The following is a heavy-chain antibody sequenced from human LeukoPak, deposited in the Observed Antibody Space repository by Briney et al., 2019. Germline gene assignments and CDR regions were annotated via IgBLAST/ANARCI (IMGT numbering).Heavy chain of an antibody. V-gene: IGHV3-30*03. J-gene: IGHJ4*02. Sequence: GGSLRPSCAASGFTFDDYGMSWVRQAPGKGLEWVAVISYDGSNKYYADSVKGRFTISRDNSKNTLYLQMNSLRAEDTAVYYCARDREALAFDYWGQGTLVTVSS. CDR3: ARDREALAFDY. CDR2: ISYDGSNK. CDR1: GFTFDDYG.